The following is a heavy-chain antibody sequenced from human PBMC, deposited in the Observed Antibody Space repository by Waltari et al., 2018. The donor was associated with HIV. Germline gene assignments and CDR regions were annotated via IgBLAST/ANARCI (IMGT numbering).Heavy chain of an antibody. V-gene: IGHV3-49*04. Sequence: EVELVESGGGLVQPGRSLRLSCTASGFKFGDYAMSWVRQAPGKGLEWVGFIRSKAYGGTTEYAASVKGRFTISRDDSKSIAYLQMNSLKPEDTAVYYCTRDRKVETSAIYFDYWGQGTLVSVSS. CDR3: TRDRKVETSAIYFDY. CDR1: GFKFGDYA. D-gene: IGHD2-15*01. CDR2: IRSKAYGGTT. J-gene: IGHJ4*02.